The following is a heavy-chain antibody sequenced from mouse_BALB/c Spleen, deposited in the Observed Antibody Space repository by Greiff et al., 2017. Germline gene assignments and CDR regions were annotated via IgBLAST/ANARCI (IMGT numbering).Heavy chain of an antibody. J-gene: IGHJ3*01. CDR2: INPSNGRT. V-gene: IGHV1S81*02. CDR3: ANYRGLGFAY. D-gene: IGHD2-2*01. CDR1: GYTFTSYW. Sequence: QVQLQQPGAELVKPGASVKLSCKASGYTFTSYWMHWVKQRPGQGLEWIGEINPSNGRTNYNEKFKSKATLTVDKSSSTAYMQLSSLTSEDSAVYYCANYRGLGFAYWGQGTLVTVSA.